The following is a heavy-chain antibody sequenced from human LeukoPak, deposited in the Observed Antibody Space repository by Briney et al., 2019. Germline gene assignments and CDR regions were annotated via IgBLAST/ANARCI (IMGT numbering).Heavy chain of an antibody. V-gene: IGHV4-59*08. CDR2: IYYTGIT. CDR3: ATSPEYCSGGNCYRFDH. D-gene: IGHD2-15*01. CDR1: GGSMNTHY. J-gene: IGHJ4*02. Sequence: PSETLSLTCTVSGGSMNTHYWSWIRQPPGTGLEWIGSIYYTGITTYNLSLQSRVTVSVDMSKNQFSLRLASVTAAGTAVYYCATSPEYCSGGNCYRFDHWGQGSLVTVSS.